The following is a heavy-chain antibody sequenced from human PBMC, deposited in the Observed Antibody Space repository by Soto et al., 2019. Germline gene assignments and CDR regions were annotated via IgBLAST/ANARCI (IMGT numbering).Heavy chain of an antibody. Sequence: GGSLRLSCAASGFTLRSYWMSWVRQAPGKGLEWLATIKTDASEKKYVDSVKGRFTVSRDNAKNSLYLQMDSLRAEDTAVYYCGKSPGYCSGDSVKQLLNWWGRGTLVTVSS. CDR2: IKTDASEK. J-gene: IGHJ4*02. D-gene: IGHD3-10*01. CDR3: GKSPGYCSGDSVKQLLNW. CDR1: GFTLRSYW. V-gene: IGHV3-7*01.